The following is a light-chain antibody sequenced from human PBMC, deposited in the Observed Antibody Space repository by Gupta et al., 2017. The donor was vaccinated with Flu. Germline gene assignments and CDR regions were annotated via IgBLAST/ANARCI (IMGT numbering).Light chain of an antibody. CDR2: WAS. J-gene: IGKJ4*01. V-gene: IGKV4-1*01. CDR3: QREDSSPLT. Sequence: DIVMTQSPDSLAVSLGERATINCKSSQSSLSSSNSKNYLAWFQQKPGQPPKLLIYWASDRVFGVPDRFSGTGSGTDLTLSISSRQGEDVAVYYSQREDSSPLTFGGGTKVEIK. CDR1: QSSLSSSNSKNY.